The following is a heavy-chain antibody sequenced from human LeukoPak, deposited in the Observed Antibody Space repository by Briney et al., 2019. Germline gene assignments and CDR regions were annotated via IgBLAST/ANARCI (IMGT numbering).Heavy chain of an antibody. V-gene: IGHV1-69*13. CDR2: IIPIFGTA. D-gene: IGHD4-23*01. CDR1: GGTFSSYA. J-gene: IGHJ6*02. CDR3: ARDAGGGNSDYYYYYGMDV. Sequence: SVKVSCKASGGTFSSYAISWVRQAPGQGLEWMGGIIPIFGTANYAQKSQGRVTITADESTSTAYMELSSLRSEDTAVYYCARDAGGGNSDYYYYYGMDVWGQGTTVTVSS.